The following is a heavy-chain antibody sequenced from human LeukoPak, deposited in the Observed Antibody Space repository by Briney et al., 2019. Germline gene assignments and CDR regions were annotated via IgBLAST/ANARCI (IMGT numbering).Heavy chain of an antibody. Sequence: ASVKVSCKASGYTFTSYDINWVRQATGQGLEWMGWMNPNSGNTGYAQKFQGRVTMTRNTSISTAYMELSSLRSEDTAVYYCARGPSPGYSSSWYWGVWGQGTTVTVSS. CDR3: ARGPSPGYSSSWYWGV. CDR2: MNPNSGNT. V-gene: IGHV1-8*01. D-gene: IGHD6-13*01. J-gene: IGHJ6*02. CDR1: GYTFTSYD.